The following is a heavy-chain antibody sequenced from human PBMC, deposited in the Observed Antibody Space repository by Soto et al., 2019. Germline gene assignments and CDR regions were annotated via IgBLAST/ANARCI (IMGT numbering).Heavy chain of an antibody. CDR3: ARETPTTVTTNWFDP. D-gene: IGHD4-17*01. J-gene: IGHJ5*02. CDR1: GGSFSGYY. CDR2: INHSGST. V-gene: IGHV4-34*01. Sequence: SETLSLTCAVYGGSFSGYYWSWIRQPPGRGLEWIGEINHSGSTNYNPSLKSRVTISVDTSKNQFSLKLSSVTAADTAVYYCARETPTTVTTNWFDPWGQGTLVTVSS.